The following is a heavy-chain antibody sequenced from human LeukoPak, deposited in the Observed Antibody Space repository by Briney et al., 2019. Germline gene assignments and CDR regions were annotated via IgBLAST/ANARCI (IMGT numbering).Heavy chain of an antibody. CDR2: ISYDGSNK. CDR3: AKRLGSTNTWYYFDS. D-gene: IGHD2-2*02. Sequence: GGSLRLSCAASGFTFSSYAMHWVRQAPGKGLEWVAVISYDGSNKYYVDSVKGRFTISRDNSKNTLYLQMNSLRAEDTAVYYCAKRLGSTNTWYYFDSWGQGTLVTVSS. J-gene: IGHJ4*02. V-gene: IGHV3-30-3*02. CDR1: GFTFSSYA.